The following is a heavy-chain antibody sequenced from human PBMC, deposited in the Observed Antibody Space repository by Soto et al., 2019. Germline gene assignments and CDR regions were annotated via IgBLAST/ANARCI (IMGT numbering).Heavy chain of an antibody. V-gene: IGHV4-31*03. Sequence: SETLSLTCTVSGGSISSGGYYCSWIRQHPGKGLEWIGDIYHSGSTFYTPSLKSRVTLSLDASKNEFSLNMDSVTAADTAMYYCVRSVILSGGSYKGLIRLHYFDTWGPGTLVTVSS. D-gene: IGHD3-3*01. CDR3: VRSVILSGGSYKGLIRLHYFDT. CDR1: GGSISSGGYY. J-gene: IGHJ4*02. CDR2: IYHSGST.